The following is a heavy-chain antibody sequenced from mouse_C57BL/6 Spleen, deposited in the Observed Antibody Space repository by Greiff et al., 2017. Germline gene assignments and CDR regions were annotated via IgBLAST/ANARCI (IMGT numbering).Heavy chain of an antibody. CDR3: ARSLHYYGSSYYAMDY. D-gene: IGHD1-1*01. CDR1: GYTFTSYW. V-gene: IGHV1-59*01. CDR2: IAPSDSYT. Sequence: LQESGAELVRPGTSVKLSCKASGYTFTSYWMHWVKQRPGQGLEWIGVIAPSDSYTNYNQKFKGKATLTVDTSSSTAYMQLSSLTSEDSAVYYCARSLHYYGSSYYAMDYWGQGTSVTVSS. J-gene: IGHJ4*01.